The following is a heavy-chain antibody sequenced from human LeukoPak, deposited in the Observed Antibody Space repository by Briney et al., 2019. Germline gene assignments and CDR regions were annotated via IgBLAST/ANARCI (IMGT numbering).Heavy chain of an antibody. CDR3: ATDPVGYCNADGCYSVDY. D-gene: IGHD2-15*01. CDR1: GYTLTELS. CDR2: FDPEHGET. J-gene: IGHJ4*02. V-gene: IGHV1-24*01. Sequence: ASVKVSCKVSGYTLTELSMHWVRQAPGKGLEWMGGFDPEHGETVYAQKFQGRLTMTEDTSTHTAYMELSSPRSDDTAVYYCATDPVGYCNADGCYSVDYWGQGTLVTVSS.